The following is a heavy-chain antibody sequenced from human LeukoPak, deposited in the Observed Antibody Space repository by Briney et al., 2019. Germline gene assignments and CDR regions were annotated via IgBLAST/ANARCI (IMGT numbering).Heavy chain of an antibody. D-gene: IGHD6-19*01. J-gene: IGHJ4*02. CDR3: AKDLIAVGDGYYFDY. CDR2: VSRNGDST. Sequence: GGSLRLSCAASXFTFTSYELNWVRQAPGKGLEWVSAVSRNGDSTYYADSVKGRFTISRDNSKNTLYLQMNSLRAEDTALYYCAKDLIAVGDGYYFDYWGQGTLVTVSS. CDR1: XFTFTSYE. V-gene: IGHV3-23*01.